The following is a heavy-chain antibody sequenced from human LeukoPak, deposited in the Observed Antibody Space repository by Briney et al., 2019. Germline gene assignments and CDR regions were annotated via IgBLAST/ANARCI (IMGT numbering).Heavy chain of an antibody. CDR2: ISAYNGNT. CDR1: GYTFTSYG. D-gene: IGHD6-13*01. J-gene: IGHJ5*02. CDR3: ARARIAAAEVGFDP. Sequence: ASVKVSCKASGYTFTSYGISWVRQAPGQGLEWMGWISAYNGNTNYAQKLQGRVTMTRDMSTSTVYMELSSLRSEDTVVYYCARARIAAAEVGFDPWGQGTLVTVSS. V-gene: IGHV1-18*01.